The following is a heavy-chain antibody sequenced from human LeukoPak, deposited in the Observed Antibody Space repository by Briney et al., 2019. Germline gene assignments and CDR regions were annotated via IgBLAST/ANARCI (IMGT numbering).Heavy chain of an antibody. CDR3: ARVMEAGYCSGGSCYHQPGYFDY. CDR2: IKQDGSEK. V-gene: IGHV3-7*04. D-gene: IGHD2-15*01. CDR1: RFTFSSYW. Sequence: GGSLRLSCAASRFTFSSYWMSWVRQAPGKGLEWVANIKQDGSEKYYVDSVKGRFTISRDNAKNSLYLQMNSLRAEDTAVYYCARVMEAGYCSGGSCYHQPGYFDYWGQGTLVTVSS. J-gene: IGHJ4*02.